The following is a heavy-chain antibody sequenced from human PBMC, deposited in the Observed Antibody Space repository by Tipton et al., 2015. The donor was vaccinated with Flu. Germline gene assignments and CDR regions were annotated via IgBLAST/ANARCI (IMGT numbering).Heavy chain of an antibody. V-gene: IGHV4-59*08. D-gene: IGHD3-10*01. CDR1: GGSISAYS. Sequence: TLSLTCTVSGGSISAYSWSWIRQPPGNALEWIGYIFYSGSTDYNPSLKSRVTILVDTSKNQFSLKLSSLTAADSAVYFCARLAYGSGTYFFDYWGQGPLVTVSS. J-gene: IGHJ4*02. CDR3: ARLAYGSGTYFFDY. CDR2: IFYSGST.